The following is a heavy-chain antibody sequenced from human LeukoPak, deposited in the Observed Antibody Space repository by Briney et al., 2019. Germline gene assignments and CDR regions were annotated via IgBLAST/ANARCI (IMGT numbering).Heavy chain of an antibody. V-gene: IGHV3-30*02. CDR3: ARRTRGYYSDY. Sequence: HSGGSLRLSCAASGFTFNTYGMHWVRQAPGKGLEWVTFIHYDGSNKYYADSVKGRFTISRDNSKNTLYLQMNSLTAEDTAIYYCARRTRGYYSDYWGQGTLVTVSS. D-gene: IGHD3-3*01. CDR2: IHYDGSNK. J-gene: IGHJ4*02. CDR1: GFTFNTYG.